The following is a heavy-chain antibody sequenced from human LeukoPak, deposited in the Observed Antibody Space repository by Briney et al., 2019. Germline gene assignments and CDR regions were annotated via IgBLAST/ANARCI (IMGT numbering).Heavy chain of an antibody. V-gene: IGHV3-21*01. Sequence: PGGSLRLSCAASGFTFSSYSMNWVCQAPGKGLEWVSSISSSSSYIYYADSVKGRFTISRDNAKNSLYLQMNSLRAEDMAVYYCARDSAVAGTYWGQGTLVTVSS. CDR2: ISSSSSYI. CDR3: ARDSAVAGTY. D-gene: IGHD6-19*01. CDR1: GFTFSSYS. J-gene: IGHJ4*02.